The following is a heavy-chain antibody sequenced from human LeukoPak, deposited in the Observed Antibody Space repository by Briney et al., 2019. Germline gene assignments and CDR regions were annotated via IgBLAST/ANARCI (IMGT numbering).Heavy chain of an antibody. CDR3: ARLVTGKTNWFDP. Sequence: PSETLSLTCAVSGGSISSHYWSWIRQPPGKGLEWIGYIHYSGSTNYNPSLKSRVTMSLDTSKNQFSLKLNPVTAADTAVYYCARLVTGKTNWFDPWGQGTLVTVSS. V-gene: IGHV4-59*08. CDR2: IHYSGST. D-gene: IGHD1-14*01. J-gene: IGHJ5*02. CDR1: GGSISSHY.